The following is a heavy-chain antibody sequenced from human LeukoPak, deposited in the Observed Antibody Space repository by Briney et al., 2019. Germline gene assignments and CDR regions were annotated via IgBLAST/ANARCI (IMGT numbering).Heavy chain of an antibody. Sequence: PGGSLRLSCAASGFTFDDYAMHWVRQAPGKGLEWVSGISWNSGSIGYADSVKGRFTISRDNAKNSLYLQMNSLRAEDTAVYYCAKDGPASTSCSYFDYWGQGTLVTVSS. CDR1: GFTFDDYA. V-gene: IGHV3-9*01. CDR3: AKDGPASTSCSYFDY. D-gene: IGHD2-2*01. J-gene: IGHJ4*02. CDR2: ISWNSGSI.